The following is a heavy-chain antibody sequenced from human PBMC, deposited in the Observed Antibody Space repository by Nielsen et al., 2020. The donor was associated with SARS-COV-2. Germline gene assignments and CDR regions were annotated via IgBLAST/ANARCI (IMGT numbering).Heavy chain of an antibody. CDR3: AGGADFWSGTQKYYMDV. CDR2: VSSSGGST. J-gene: IGHJ6*03. CDR1: GFTFNIYA. Sequence: GESLKISCAASGFTFNIYAMAWVRRAPGRGLQWVTGVSSSGGSTYYTDSVKGRFTISRDNSKNTLYLEMHSLGVEDTAVYYCAGGADFWSGTQKYYMDVWGKGTTVTVSS. V-gene: IGHV3-23*01. D-gene: IGHD3-3*01.